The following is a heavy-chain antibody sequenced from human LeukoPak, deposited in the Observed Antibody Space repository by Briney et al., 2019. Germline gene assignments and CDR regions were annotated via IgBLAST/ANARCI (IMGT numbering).Heavy chain of an antibody. J-gene: IGHJ4*02. Sequence: SVKVSCKASGGTFSSYAISWVRQAPGQGLEWMGRIVPIFGTANYAQKFQGRVTITTDESTSTAYMELSSLRSEDTAVYYCARVASMTFDYWGQGTLVTVSS. CDR3: ARVASMTFDY. CDR2: IVPIFGTA. V-gene: IGHV1-69*05. D-gene: IGHD2-15*01. CDR1: GGTFSSYA.